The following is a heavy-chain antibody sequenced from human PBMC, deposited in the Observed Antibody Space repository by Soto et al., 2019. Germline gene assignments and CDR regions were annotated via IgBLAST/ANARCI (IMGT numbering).Heavy chain of an antibody. J-gene: IGHJ4*02. CDR1: GGSISSYY. Sequence: SETLSLTCTVSGGSISSYYWSWIRQPPGKGLEWIGYIYYSGSTNYNPSLKSRVTISVDTSKNQFSLKLSSVTAADTAVYYCATISSSRTHYWGQGTLVTVSS. D-gene: IGHD6-13*01. CDR3: ATISSSRTHY. V-gene: IGHV4-59*08. CDR2: IYYSGST.